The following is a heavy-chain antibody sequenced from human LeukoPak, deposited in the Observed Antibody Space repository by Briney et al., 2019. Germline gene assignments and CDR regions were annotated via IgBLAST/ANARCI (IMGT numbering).Heavy chain of an antibody. CDR1: GGSISSGGYY. CDR3: AREVVSSGYYYYFDY. Sequence: PSETLSLTCTVSGGSISSGGYYWSWIRQHPGKGLEWIGYIYYSGSTYYNPSLKSRVTISVDTSKNQFSLKLSSVTAADTAVYYCAREVVSSGYYYYFDYWGQGTLVTVSS. V-gene: IGHV4-31*03. D-gene: IGHD3-22*01. CDR2: IYYSGST. J-gene: IGHJ4*02.